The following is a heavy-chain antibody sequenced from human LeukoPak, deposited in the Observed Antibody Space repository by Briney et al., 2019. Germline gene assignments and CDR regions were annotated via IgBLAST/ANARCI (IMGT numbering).Heavy chain of an antibody. CDR3: ARQNTMTTVTNQYYYGMDV. CDR2: IYYSGST. V-gene: IGHV4-39*01. Sequence: SETLSLTCTVSGGSISSSNYYWGWIRQPPGKGLEWIGSIYYSGSTYYNPSLKSRVTISVDTSKNQFSLKLSPVTAADTAVYYCARQNTMTTVTNQYYYGMDVWGQGTTVTVSS. D-gene: IGHD4-17*01. CDR1: GGSISSSNYY. J-gene: IGHJ6*02.